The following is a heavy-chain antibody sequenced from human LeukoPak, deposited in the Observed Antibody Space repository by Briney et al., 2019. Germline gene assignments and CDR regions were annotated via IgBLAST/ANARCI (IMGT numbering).Heavy chain of an antibody. J-gene: IGHJ6*03. CDR1: GCTFSSYA. CDR2: IIPIFGTA. CDR3: ARSLLSVKGPPYYYYMDV. D-gene: IGHD1-14*01. V-gene: IGHV1-69*13. Sequence: ASVKVSCKASGCTFSSYAISWVRQAPGQGLEWMGGIIPIFGTANYAQKFQGRVTITGDESPSTAYMELSSLKSEDTAVYYCARSLLSVKGPPYYYYMDVWGKGTTVTISS.